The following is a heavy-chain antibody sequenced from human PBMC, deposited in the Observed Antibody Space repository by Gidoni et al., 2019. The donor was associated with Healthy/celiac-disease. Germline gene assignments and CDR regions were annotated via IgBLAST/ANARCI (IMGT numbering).Heavy chain of an antibody. CDR3: RVCSGGSCYGLRDY. CDR1: GFTFSGSA. Sequence: EVQLVESGGGLVQPGGSLTLSCAASGFTFSGSAMHWVRQASGKGLEWVGRIRSKANSYATAYAASVKGRFTISRDDSKNTAYLQMNSLKTEDTAVYYCRVCSGGSCYGLRDYWGQGTLVTVSS. J-gene: IGHJ4*02. V-gene: IGHV3-73*01. CDR2: IRSKANSYAT. D-gene: IGHD2-15*01.